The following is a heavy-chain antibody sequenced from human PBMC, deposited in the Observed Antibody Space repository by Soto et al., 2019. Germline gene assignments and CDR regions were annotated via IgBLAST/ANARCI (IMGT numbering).Heavy chain of an antibody. V-gene: IGHV3-23*01. Sequence: GGSLRLSCAASGFTFSSYAMSWVRQATGKGLEWVSAISGSGGSTYYADSVKGRFTISRDNSKHTLYLQMNSVRAEATAGDRDAKGFPFFFFSTSCYICYFYYVLDFWVKGTSVTGSS. CDR1: GFTFSSYA. J-gene: IGHJ6*04. CDR2: ISGSGGST. CDR3: AKGFPFFFFSTSCYICYFYYVLDF. D-gene: IGHD2-2*02.